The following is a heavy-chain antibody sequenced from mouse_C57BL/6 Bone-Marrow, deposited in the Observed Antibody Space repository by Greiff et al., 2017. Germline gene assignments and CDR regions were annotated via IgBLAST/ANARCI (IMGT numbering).Heavy chain of an antibody. CDR1: GFTFSDYY. CDR3: AGDNYGRSLYWYFDF. D-gene: IGHD1-1*01. J-gene: IGHJ1*03. CDR2: INTDGSST. Sequence: DVQLVESEGGLVQPGRSMKLSCTASGFTFSDYYMAWVRQVPEKGLEWVANINTDGSSTYYLASLKSRFIISRDNAKNILYLQRSSLKSEDTATYYCAGDNYGRSLYWYFDFWGTGTTVTVSA. V-gene: IGHV5-16*01.